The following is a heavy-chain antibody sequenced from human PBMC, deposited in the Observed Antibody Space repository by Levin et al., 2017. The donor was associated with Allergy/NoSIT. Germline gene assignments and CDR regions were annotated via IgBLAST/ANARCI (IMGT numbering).Heavy chain of an antibody. CDR2: MNPNSGNT. CDR3: ARGGAGADV. J-gene: IGHJ6*02. CDR1: GYTFSNYD. Sequence: ASVKVSCKASGYTFSNYDIHWVRQATGQGLEWMGWMNPNSGNTGYAQRFQGRVTMTRDSSIGTAYMELSSLRSEDTAVYYCARGGAGADVWGQGTTVTVYS. D-gene: IGHD1-26*01. V-gene: IGHV1-8*01.